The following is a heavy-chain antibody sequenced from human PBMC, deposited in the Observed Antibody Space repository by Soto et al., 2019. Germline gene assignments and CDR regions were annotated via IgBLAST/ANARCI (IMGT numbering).Heavy chain of an antibody. D-gene: IGHD6-19*01. CDR2: ISGSGDST. V-gene: IGHV3-23*01. CDR3: ARSSSGWYFDY. J-gene: IGHJ4*02. Sequence: EVQLLESGGGLVQPGGSLRLSCAASGFSFSSYAMNWVRQAPGKGLEWVSVISGSGDSTYYADSVKGRFTISSDNPKNTLYLQMISLRAEDTAVYYCARSSSGWYFDYWAQGALVIVSS. CDR1: GFSFSSYA.